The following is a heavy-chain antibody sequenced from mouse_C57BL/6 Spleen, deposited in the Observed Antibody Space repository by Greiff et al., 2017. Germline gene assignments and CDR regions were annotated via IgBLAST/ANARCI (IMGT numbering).Heavy chain of an antibody. V-gene: IGHV1-26*01. CDR2: INPNNGGT. D-gene: IGHD1-1*01. Sequence: VQLQQSGPELVKPGASVKISCKASGYTFTDYYMNWVKQSHGKSLEWIGDINPNNGGTSYNQKFKGKATLTVDKSSSTAYMELRSLTSEDSAVYYCARRIYYYGSSFGGYAMDYWGQGTSVTVSS. CDR3: ARRIYYYGSSFGGYAMDY. CDR1: GYTFTDYY. J-gene: IGHJ4*01.